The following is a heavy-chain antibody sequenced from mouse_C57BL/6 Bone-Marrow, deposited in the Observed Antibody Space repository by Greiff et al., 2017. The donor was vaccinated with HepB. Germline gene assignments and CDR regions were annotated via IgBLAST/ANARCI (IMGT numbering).Heavy chain of an antibody. CDR1: GFTFSDYY. CDR3: AREVRRDWYFDV. J-gene: IGHJ1*03. D-gene: IGHD2-14*01. V-gene: IGHV5-16*01. Sequence: EVQLVESEGGLVQPGSSMKLSCTASGFTFSDYYMAWVRQVPEKGLEWVANINYDGSSTYYLDSLKSRFIISRDNAKNILYLQMSSLKSEDTATYYCAREVRRDWYFDVWGTGTTVTVSS. CDR2: INYDGSST.